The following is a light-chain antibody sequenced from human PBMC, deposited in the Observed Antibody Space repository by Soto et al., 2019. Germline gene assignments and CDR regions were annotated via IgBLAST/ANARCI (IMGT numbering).Light chain of an antibody. CDR3: QQYGTSPIT. CDR2: GAS. J-gene: IGKJ5*01. CDR1: QSVSSSY. Sequence: DIVLTQSPGTLSLSPGERASLSCRASQSVSSSYLSWYQQKPGQAPRLLIYGASNRATGIPDRFNGSGSGTDFTLTISRLEPEDFAVYYCQQYGTSPITFGQGARLEIK. V-gene: IGKV3-20*01.